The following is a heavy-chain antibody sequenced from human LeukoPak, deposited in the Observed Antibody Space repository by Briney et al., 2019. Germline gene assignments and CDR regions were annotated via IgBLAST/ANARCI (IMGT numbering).Heavy chain of an antibody. V-gene: IGHV1-69*13. CDR3: ARGSGQAYDFWSGYPPMIAFDI. D-gene: IGHD3-3*01. CDR2: IIPIFGTA. J-gene: IGHJ3*02. Sequence: ASVKVSCKASGGTFSSYAISWVRQAPGQGLEWMGGIIPIFGTANYAQKFQGRVTITADESTSTAYMELSSLRSEDTAVYYCARGSGQAYDFWSGYPPMIAFDIWGQGTMVTVSS. CDR1: GGTFSSYA.